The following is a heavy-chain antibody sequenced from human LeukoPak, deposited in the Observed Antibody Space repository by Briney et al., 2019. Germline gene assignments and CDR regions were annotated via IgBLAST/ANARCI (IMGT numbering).Heavy chain of an antibody. J-gene: IGHJ4*02. Sequence: ASVKVSCKASGYTFTGYYMHWVRQAPGQGLEWMGWINPNSGGTNYAQKFQGRVTMTRDTSISTPYMELSRLRSGDTAVYYCARCCSSTSSDYWRQGTLVTVSS. CDR1: GYTFTGYY. CDR2: INPNSGGT. V-gene: IGHV1-2*02. D-gene: IGHD2-2*01. CDR3: ARCCSSTSSDY.